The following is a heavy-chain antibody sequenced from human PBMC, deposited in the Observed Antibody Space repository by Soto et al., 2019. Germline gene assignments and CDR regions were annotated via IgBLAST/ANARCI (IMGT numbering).Heavy chain of an antibody. CDR1: GGSVSSGNYY. V-gene: IGHV4-30-4*01. J-gene: IGHJ4*02. CDR2: IDYSGNT. D-gene: IGHD2-2*01. CDR3: ARYCSSTSCLNFDY. Sequence: SETLSLTCSVSGGSVSSGNYYWSWIRQPPGQGPEWIGYIDYSGNTFYNPSLKSRLTILVDTPKKQFSLKLTSVTPAGTAVYYCARYCSSTSCLNFDYWGQGILVTVSS.